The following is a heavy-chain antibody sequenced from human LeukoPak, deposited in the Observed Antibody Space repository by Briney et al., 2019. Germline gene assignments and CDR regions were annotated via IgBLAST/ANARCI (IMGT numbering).Heavy chain of an antibody. D-gene: IGHD3-22*01. Sequence: PSETLSLTCTVSGGSISSYYWSWIRQPPGKGLEWIGYIYYSGSTNYNPSLKSRVTISVDTSKNQFPLKLSSVTAADTAVYYCARRSRNYYDSSGYDAFDIWGQGTMVTVSS. CDR1: GGSISSYY. CDR2: IYYSGST. J-gene: IGHJ3*02. V-gene: IGHV4-59*01. CDR3: ARRSRNYYDSSGYDAFDI.